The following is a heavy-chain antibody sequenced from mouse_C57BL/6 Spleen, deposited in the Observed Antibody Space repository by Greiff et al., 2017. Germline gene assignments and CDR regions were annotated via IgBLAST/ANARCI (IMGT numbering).Heavy chain of an antibody. CDR3: ARYYYDYEDAMDG. CDR1: GYTFTSYW. V-gene: IGHV1-64*01. Sequence: VQLQQSGAELVKPGASVKLSCKASGYTFTSYWMHWVKQRPGQGLEWIGMIHPNSGSTNYNEKFKSKATLTVDKSSSTAYMQLSSLTSEDSAVYYCARYYYDYEDAMDGWSEGTSVTVAS. J-gene: IGHJ4*01. D-gene: IGHD2-4*01. CDR2: IHPNSGST.